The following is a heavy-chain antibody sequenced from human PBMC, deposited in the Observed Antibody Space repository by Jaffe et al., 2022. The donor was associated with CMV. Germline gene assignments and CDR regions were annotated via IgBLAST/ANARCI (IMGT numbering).Heavy chain of an antibody. V-gene: IGHV4-39*01. CDR1: GGSISSSSYY. CDR2: IYYSGST. J-gene: IGHJ5*02. CDR3: ARATGGDSPPIRFDP. Sequence: QLQLQESGPGLVKPSETLSLTCTVSGGSISSSSYYWGWIRQPPGKGLEWIGSIYYSGSTYYNPSLKSRVTISVDTSKNQFSLKLSSVTAADTAVYYCARATGGDSPPIRFDPWGQGTLVTVSS. D-gene: IGHD2-21*02.